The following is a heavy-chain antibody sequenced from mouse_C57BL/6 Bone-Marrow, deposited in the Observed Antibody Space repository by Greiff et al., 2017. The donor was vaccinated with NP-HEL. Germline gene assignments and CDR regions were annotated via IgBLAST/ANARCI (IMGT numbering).Heavy chain of an antibody. CDR1: GFTFSDFY. Sequence: EVKLMESGGGLVQSGRSLRLSCATSGFTFSDFYMEWVRQAPGKGLEWIAASRNKANDYTTEYSASVKGRFIVSRDTSQSILYLQMNALRAEDTAIYYCARVYYGSSGAMDYWGQGTSVTVSS. D-gene: IGHD1-1*01. CDR3: ARVYYGSSGAMDY. J-gene: IGHJ4*01. CDR2: SRNKANDYTT. V-gene: IGHV7-1*01.